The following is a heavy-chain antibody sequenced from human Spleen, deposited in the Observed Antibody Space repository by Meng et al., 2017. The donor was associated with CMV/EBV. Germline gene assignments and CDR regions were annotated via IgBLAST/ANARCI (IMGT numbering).Heavy chain of an antibody. CDR1: GGSISSNSYY. J-gene: IGHJ4*02. CDR2: IYYSGST. V-gene: IGHV4-39*01. D-gene: IGHD6-19*01. CDR3: ARFHSSGWSFDY. Sequence: SETLSLTCTVSGGSISSNSYYWGWIRQPPVKGLEWIGSIYYSGSTYYNPSLKSRVTISVDTSKKQFSLKLTSVTAADTAVYYCARFHSSGWSFDYWGQGTLVTVSS.